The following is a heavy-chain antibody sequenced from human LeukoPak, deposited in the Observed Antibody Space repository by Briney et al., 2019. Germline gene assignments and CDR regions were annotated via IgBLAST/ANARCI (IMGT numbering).Heavy chain of an antibody. D-gene: IGHD3-22*01. V-gene: IGHV3-23*01. CDR1: GFTFSSYA. Sequence: GRSLRLSCAASGFTFSSYAMSWVRQAPGKGLEWVSAISGSGGSTYYADSVKGRFTISRDNSKNTLYLQMNSLRAEDTAVYYCAKDRYYDSSGYYLVADYWGQGTLVTVSS. J-gene: IGHJ4*02. CDR3: AKDRYYDSSGYYLVADY. CDR2: ISGSGGST.